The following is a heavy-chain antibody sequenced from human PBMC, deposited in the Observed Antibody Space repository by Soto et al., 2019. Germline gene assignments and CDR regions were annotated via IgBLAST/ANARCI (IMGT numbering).Heavy chain of an antibody. Sequence: GASVKVSCKASGYTLSTYAMHWVRQAPGQGLEWMGWIDADNDNTKYSLKFQGRVTITRDTSASTAYMELSGLRSEDTAMYYWARGGSGICDYWGQGTMGTVSA. CDR2: IDADNDNT. V-gene: IGHV1-3*01. CDR3: ARGGSGICDY. J-gene: IGHJ4*02. CDR1: GYTLSTYA. D-gene: IGHD2-15*01.